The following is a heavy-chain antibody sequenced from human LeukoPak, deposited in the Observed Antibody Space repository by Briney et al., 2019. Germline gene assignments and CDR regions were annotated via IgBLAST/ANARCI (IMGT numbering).Heavy chain of an antibody. CDR3: ARDLSIGIAAAGLFDY. CDR1: GFTFSSYS. D-gene: IGHD6-13*01. CDR2: ISSSSSYI. J-gene: IGHJ4*02. V-gene: IGHV3-21*01. Sequence: GGSLRLSCAASGFTFSSYSMNWVRQAPGKGLEWVSSISSSSSYIYYADSVKGRFTISRDNAKNSLYLQMNSLRAEDTAVYYCARDLSIGIAAAGLFDYWGQGTLVTVSS.